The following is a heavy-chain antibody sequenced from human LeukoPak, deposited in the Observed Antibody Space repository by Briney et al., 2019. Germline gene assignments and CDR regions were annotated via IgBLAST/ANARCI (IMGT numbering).Heavy chain of an antibody. V-gene: IGHV3-48*01. CDR1: GFTFRNYL. CDR3: ARGCSDTSCYLPYY. J-gene: IGHJ4*02. CDR2: ISSTGGTI. D-gene: IGHD2-2*01. Sequence: GGSLRLSCAASGFTFRNYLMNWARQAPGKGLEWVSFISSTGGTIYYADSVKGRFTVSRDNGKNSLLLQMNSLRAEDTAVYYCARGCSDTSCYLPYYWGQGTLVTVSS.